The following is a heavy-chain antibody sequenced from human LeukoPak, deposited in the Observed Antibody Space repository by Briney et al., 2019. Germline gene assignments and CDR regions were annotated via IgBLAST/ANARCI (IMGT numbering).Heavy chain of an antibody. CDR3: AKVRGTYSSGYFFDH. CDR2: ISWNSGYI. Sequence: GRSLRLSGAASGFTCDNYAMHWVRQAPGMGLEWLSIISWNSGYIGYADSVKGRFTIARDNAKKSLDLQMNSLRAEDTAFYYCAKVRGTYSSGYFFDHWGRGSLVTVSS. CDR1: GFTCDNYA. V-gene: IGHV3-9*01. J-gene: IGHJ4*02. D-gene: IGHD6-19*01.